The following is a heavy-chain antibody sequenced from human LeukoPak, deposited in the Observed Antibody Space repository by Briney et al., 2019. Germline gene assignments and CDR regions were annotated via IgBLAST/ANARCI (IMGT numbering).Heavy chain of an antibody. CDR1: GFTFSSYS. Sequence: PGGSLRLSCAASGFTFSSYSMNWVRQAPGKGLEWVSSISSSSYIYYADSVKGRSTISRDNAKNSLYLQMNSLRAEDTAVYYCARDRRIQLWDYYFDYWGQGTLVTVSS. J-gene: IGHJ4*02. CDR2: ISSSSYI. V-gene: IGHV3-21*01. D-gene: IGHD5-18*01. CDR3: ARDRRIQLWDYYFDY.